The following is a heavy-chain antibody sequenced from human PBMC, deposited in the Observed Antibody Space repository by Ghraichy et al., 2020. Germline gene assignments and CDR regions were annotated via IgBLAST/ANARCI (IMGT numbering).Heavy chain of an antibody. D-gene: IGHD5-12*01. CDR1: GFTFSRHS. CDR3: ARSGTVTTNNYYYGMDV. CDR2: TSDKAEKYTT. Sequence: GGSLRLSCAASGFTFSRHSMTWVRQAPGKGLDWVCPTSDKAEKYTTEYSASVKGSFTISRYDSKNSLYLEMHSLKTEDTAVYYCARSGTVTTNNYYYGMDVWGKGTTVTVSS. J-gene: IGHJ6*04. V-gene: IGHV3-72*01.